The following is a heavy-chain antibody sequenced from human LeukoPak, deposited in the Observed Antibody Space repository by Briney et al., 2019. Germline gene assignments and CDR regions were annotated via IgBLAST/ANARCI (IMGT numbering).Heavy chain of an antibody. V-gene: IGHV4-34*01. CDR1: GGSFSGYY. Sequence: PSETLSLTCAVYGGSFSGYYWSWIRQPPGKGLEWIGEINHSGSTNYNPSLKSRVTISVDTSKNQFSLKLSSVTAADTAVYYCARGRITMVRGVIIRGWFDLWGQGTLVTVSS. J-gene: IGHJ5*02. D-gene: IGHD3-10*01. CDR3: ARGRITMVRGVIIRGWFDL. CDR2: INHSGST.